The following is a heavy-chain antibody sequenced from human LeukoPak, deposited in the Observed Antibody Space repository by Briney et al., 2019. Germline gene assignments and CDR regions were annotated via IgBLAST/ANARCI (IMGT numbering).Heavy chain of an antibody. CDR1: GYTFTSYG. V-gene: IGHV1-18*01. CDR3: ARDFPYCTNGVCPPGAY. D-gene: IGHD2-8*01. CDR2: ISAYNGNT. J-gene: IGHJ4*02. Sequence: ASVKVSCKASGYTFTSYGISWVRQAPGQGLEWMGWISAYNGNTNYAQKLQGRVTMTTDTSTSTAYMELRSLRSDDTAVYYCARDFPYCTNGVCPPGAYWGQGTLVTVSS.